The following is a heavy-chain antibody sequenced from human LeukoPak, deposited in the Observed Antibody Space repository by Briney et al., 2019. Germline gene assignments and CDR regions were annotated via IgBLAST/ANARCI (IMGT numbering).Heavy chain of an antibody. CDR3: ARRSIASKVYYYMDV. D-gene: IGHD6-6*01. J-gene: IGHJ6*03. CDR1: GFTFSSYS. V-gene: IGHV3-21*01. Sequence: NPGGSLRLSCAASGFTFSSYSMNWVRQAPGKGLEWVSSISSSSSYIYYADSVKGRFTISRDNAKNSLYLQMNSLRAEDTAVYYCARRSIASKVYYYMDVWGKGTTVTVSS. CDR2: ISSSSSYI.